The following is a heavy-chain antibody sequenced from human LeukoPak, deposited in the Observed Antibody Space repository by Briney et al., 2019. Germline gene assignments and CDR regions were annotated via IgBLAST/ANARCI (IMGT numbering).Heavy chain of an antibody. J-gene: IGHJ4*02. Sequence: PSETLSLTCAVYGGSFSGYYWSWIRQPPGKGLEWIGEINHSGSTNYNPSLKSRVTISVDTSKNQFSLKLSSVTAADTAVYYCARRHRYSCGHRYPYYFDYWGQGTLVTVSS. CDR2: INHSGST. D-gene: IGHD5-18*01. CDR3: ARRHRYSCGHRYPYYFDY. CDR1: GGSFSGYY. V-gene: IGHV4-34*01.